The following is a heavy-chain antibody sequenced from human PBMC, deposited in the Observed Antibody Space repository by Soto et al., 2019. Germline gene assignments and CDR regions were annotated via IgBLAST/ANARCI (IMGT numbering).Heavy chain of an antibody. V-gene: IGHV3-33*01. CDR1: GFTFRNYG. CDR2: IWSDGGNK. J-gene: IGHJ4*02. D-gene: IGHD6-19*01. CDR3: AREAWSSSWRVPDY. Sequence: QVQLVESGGGVVQPGRSLRLSCAASGFTFRNYGMHWVRQAPGKGLEWVAVIWSDGGNKYYGDSVKGRFTISRDNSKNTLYLEMDSLRSEDTAIYYCAREAWSSSWRVPDYWGQGNLVTVSS.